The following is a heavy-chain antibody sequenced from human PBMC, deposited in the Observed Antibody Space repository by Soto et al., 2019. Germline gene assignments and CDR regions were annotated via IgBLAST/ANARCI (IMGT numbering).Heavy chain of an antibody. CDR1: GDSVSSNIAA. Sequence: SQTLSLTCAISGDSVSSNIAAWSWIRQSPSRGLEWLGRTFYRSQWFNDYAGSVKGRITISADTSKNQISLQLNSVTPEDTAVYYCARIAYGSVIVWGQGTLVTVSS. CDR3: ARIAYGSVIV. CDR2: TFYRSQWFN. V-gene: IGHV6-1*01. J-gene: IGHJ4*02. D-gene: IGHD6-19*01.